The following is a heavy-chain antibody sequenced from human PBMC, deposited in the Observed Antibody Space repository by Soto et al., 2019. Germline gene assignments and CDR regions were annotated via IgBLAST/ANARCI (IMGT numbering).Heavy chain of an antibody. CDR2: VYYTGST. CDR3: ARSVAVPGAHIDY. Sequence: SVPMSLTCRGAGGSISVSYWSWLRQSPGKGLEWLGYVYYTGSTNYSPSLRSRVSISVDTSKNEFSLRLSSVTAADTAVYFCARSVAVPGAHIDYWGQGTQVTVSS. V-gene: IGHV4-59*01. J-gene: IGHJ4*02. D-gene: IGHD6-19*01. CDR1: GGSISVSY.